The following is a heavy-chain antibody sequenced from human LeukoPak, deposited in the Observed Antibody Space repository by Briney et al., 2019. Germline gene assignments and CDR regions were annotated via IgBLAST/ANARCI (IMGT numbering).Heavy chain of an antibody. D-gene: IGHD6-13*01. CDR1: GGSFSGYY. Sequence: PSETLSLTCAVYGGSFSGYYWSWIRQPPGKGLEWIGEINHSGSTNYNPSLKSRVTISVDTSKNQFSLKLSSVTAADTAVYYCARGLSLFYSSSWYDYWGQGTLVIVSS. J-gene: IGHJ4*02. CDR2: INHSGST. CDR3: ARGLSLFYSSSWYDY. V-gene: IGHV4-34*01.